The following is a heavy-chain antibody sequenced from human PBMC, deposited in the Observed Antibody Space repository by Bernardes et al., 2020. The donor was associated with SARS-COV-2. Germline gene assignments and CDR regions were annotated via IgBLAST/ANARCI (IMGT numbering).Heavy chain of an antibody. D-gene: IGHD3-3*01. CDR3: AKDRSSYDFWSGYINVDGYFQL. J-gene: IGHJ1*01. CDR2: ISGSGTST. CDR1: GFTFSSYA. V-gene: IGHV3-23*01. Sequence: GGSLRLSCAASGFTFSSYAMSWVRQAPGKGLEWVSAISGSGTSTYYADSVKGRFTISRDNSKNALFLQMNSLRAEDTAVYYCAKDRSSYDFWSGYINVDGYFQLWGQGTLVTVSS.